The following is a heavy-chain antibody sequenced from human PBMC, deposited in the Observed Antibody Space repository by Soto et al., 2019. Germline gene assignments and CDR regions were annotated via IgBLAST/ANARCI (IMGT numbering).Heavy chain of an antibody. V-gene: IGHV3-23*01. CDR1: GFPFSTNS. D-gene: IGHD3-3*01. J-gene: IGHJ6*02. CDR2: LSSRVDAT. CDR3: AKNGDFWSWGIDV. Sequence: XESLRLSCAASGFPFSTNSMTWVRQAPGKGLEWVSFLSSRVDATYHVDSVKARFTTSSDNSRNTRSLQMNSLRVEDTAVYYCAKNGDFWSWGIDVWGQGTTVTVSS.